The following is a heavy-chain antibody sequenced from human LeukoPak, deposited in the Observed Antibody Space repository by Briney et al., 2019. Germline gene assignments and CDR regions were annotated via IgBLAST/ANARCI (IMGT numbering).Heavy chain of an antibody. CDR2: INPNSGGT. Sequence: ASVKVSCKASGYTFTYYYMHWVRQAPGQGLEWMGWINPNSGGTNYAQKFQGRVTMTRDTSISTAYMELSRLRSDDTAVYYCASRSSIWSGYQDTLYYFDSWGQGTLVTVSS. J-gene: IGHJ4*02. V-gene: IGHV1-2*02. CDR3: ASRSSIWSGYQDTLYYFDS. CDR1: GYTFTYYY. D-gene: IGHD3-3*01.